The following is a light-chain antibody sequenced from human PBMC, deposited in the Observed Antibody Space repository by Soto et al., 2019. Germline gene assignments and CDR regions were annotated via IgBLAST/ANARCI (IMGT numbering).Light chain of an antibody. Sequence: QSALAQPPSASGSPGQSVTISCTGTSSDIGAYNYVSWYQQYPGKAPKLIIYDVNQRPSGVPDRFSGSKSGNTASLTVSGLQAEDEAVYYRNSFAGGAHVVFGGGTKLTVL. J-gene: IGLJ2*01. V-gene: IGLV2-8*01. CDR2: DVN. CDR1: SSDIGAYNY. CDR3: NSFAGGAHVV.